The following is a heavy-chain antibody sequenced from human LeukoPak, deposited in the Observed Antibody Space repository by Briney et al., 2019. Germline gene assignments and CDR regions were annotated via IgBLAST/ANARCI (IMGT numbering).Heavy chain of an antibody. V-gene: IGHV3-30*04. CDR2: ISYDGSNK. CDR1: GFTFSSYA. J-gene: IGHJ4*02. D-gene: IGHD2-2*02. CDR3: ARGGLFCSSTSCYTLSAY. Sequence: GGSLRLSCAASGFTFSSYAMHWVRQAPGKGLEWVAVISYDGSNKYYADSVKGRFTISRDNSKNTLYLQMNSLRAEDAAVYYCARGGLFCSSTSCYTLSAYWGQGTLVTVSS.